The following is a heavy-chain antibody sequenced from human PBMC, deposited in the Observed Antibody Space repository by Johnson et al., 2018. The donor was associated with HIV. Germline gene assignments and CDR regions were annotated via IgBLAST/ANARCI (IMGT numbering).Heavy chain of an antibody. CDR2: IYSGGST. CDR3: ARSKDCSGGSCPDGFDI. J-gene: IGHJ3*02. V-gene: IGHV3-66*01. Sequence: VQLVESGGGLIQPGGSMRLSCAVSGFTFSYYWMNWVRQAPGKGLEWVSVIYSGGSTYYADSVKGRFTISRDNSKNTLYLQMNSLRAEDTAVYYCARSKDCSGGSCPDGFDIWGQGTMVIVS. CDR1: GFTFSYYW. D-gene: IGHD2-15*01.